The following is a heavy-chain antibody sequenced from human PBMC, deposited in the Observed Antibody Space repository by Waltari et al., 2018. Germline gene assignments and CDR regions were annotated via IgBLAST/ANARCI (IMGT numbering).Heavy chain of an antibody. D-gene: IGHD3-10*01. Sequence: QVQLQQWGAGLLKPSETLSLTCAVYGGSFSGYYWSWIRQPPGKGLEWIGEINHSGSTNYNPSLKSRVTISVDTSKNQFSLKLSSVTAADTAVYYCARGRGGSGSYNRYYYYGMDVWGQGTTVTVSS. CDR3: ARGRGGSGSYNRYYYYGMDV. J-gene: IGHJ6*02. CDR1: GGSFSGYY. V-gene: IGHV4-34*01. CDR2: INHSGST.